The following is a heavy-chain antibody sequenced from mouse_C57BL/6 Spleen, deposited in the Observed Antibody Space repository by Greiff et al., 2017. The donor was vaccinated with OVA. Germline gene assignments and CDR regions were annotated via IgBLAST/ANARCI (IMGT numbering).Heavy chain of an antibody. V-gene: IGHV1-50*01. CDR1: GYTFTSYW. Sequence: QVQLQQPGAELVKPGASVKLSCKASGYTFTSYWMQWVKQRPGQGLEWIGEIDPSDSYTNYNQKFKGKATLTVDTSSSTAYMQLSSLTSEDSAVYYCARGELVLQPLDYWGQGTTLTVSS. CDR2: IDPSDSYT. CDR3: ARGELVLQPLDY. D-gene: IGHD1-1*01. J-gene: IGHJ2*01.